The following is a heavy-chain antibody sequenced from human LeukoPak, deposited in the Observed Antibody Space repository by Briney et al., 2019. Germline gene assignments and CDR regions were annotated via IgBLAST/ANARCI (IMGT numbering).Heavy chain of an antibody. D-gene: IGHD5-18*01. CDR1: GFTFSSYG. CDR3: ARRATTERGHSYGLDY. CDR2: ISGSGGST. Sequence: GGSLRLSCAAPGFTFSSYGMSWVRQAPGKGLEWVSAISGSGGSTYYADSVKGRFTISRDNSKNTLYLQMNSLRAEDTAVYYCARRATTERGHSYGLDYWGQGTLVTVSS. V-gene: IGHV3-23*01. J-gene: IGHJ4*02.